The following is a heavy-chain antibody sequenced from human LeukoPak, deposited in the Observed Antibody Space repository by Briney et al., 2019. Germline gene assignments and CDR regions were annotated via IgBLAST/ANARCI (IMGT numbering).Heavy chain of an antibody. D-gene: IGHD2-2*01. V-gene: IGHV3-23*01. CDR3: AKGREGYCSSTSCYWGAFDI. CDR1: GFTFSSYA. CDR2: ISGSGGST. J-gene: IGHJ3*02. Sequence: GGSLRLSCAASGFTFSSYAMSWVRQAPGKGLEWVSAISGSGGSTYYADSVKGRFTISRDNSKNTLYLQMNSLKAEDTAVYYCAKGREGYCSSTSCYWGAFDIWGQGTMVTVSS.